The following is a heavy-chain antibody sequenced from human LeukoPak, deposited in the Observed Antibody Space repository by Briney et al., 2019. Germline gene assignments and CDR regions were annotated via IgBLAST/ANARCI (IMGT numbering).Heavy chain of an antibody. CDR2: ISSNGGST. Sequence: GGSLRLSCAASGFTFSSYAMHWVRQAPGKGLEYVSAISSNGGSTYYADSVKGRFTISRDNSKNTLYLQMGSLRAEDMAVYYCAREDILTGFDYWGQGTLVTVSS. V-gene: IGHV3-64*02. CDR3: AREDILTGFDY. CDR1: GFTFSSYA. J-gene: IGHJ4*02. D-gene: IGHD3-9*01.